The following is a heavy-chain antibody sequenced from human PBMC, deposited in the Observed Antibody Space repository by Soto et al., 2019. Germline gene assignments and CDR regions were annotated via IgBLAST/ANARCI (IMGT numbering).Heavy chain of an antibody. CDR2: IFYSGST. CDR3: ASTEAFFDY. CDR1: GVSLTSGTYY. J-gene: IGHJ4*02. V-gene: IGHV4-31*03. Sequence: KTSETLSLTCSVSGVSLTSGTYYWSWIRQHPGKGLEWIGYIFYSGSTDYNPSLKSRVNISVDTSKNQFSLKLSSVTAADTAVYYCASTEAFFDYWGQGTLVTVSS.